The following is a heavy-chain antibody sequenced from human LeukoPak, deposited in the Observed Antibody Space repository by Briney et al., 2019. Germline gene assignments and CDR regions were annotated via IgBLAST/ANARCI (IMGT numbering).Heavy chain of an antibody. V-gene: IGHV3-21*01. J-gene: IGHJ3*02. CDR3: ARDPSGTYYPRVSGALDI. D-gene: IGHD1-26*01. Sequence: GGSLRLSCAASGFTFSSYSMNWVRQAPGKGLEWVSSISSISSYIYYADSVKGRFTVSRDDAKNSLYLQMDSLRAEDTAVYYCARDPSGTYYPRVSGALDIWGQGTMVTVSS. CDR2: ISSISSYI. CDR1: GFTFSSYS.